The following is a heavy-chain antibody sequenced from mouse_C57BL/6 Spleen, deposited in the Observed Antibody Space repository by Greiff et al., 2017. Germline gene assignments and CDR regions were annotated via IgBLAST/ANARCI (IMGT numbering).Heavy chain of an antibody. Sequence: QVQLQQPGAELVKPGASVKLSCKASGYTFTSYWMQWVKQRPGQGLEWIGEIDPSDSYTNYNQKFKGKATLTVDTSSSTAYMQLSSLTSEDSAVYYCARSGYGSSYGDDWGQVTTLTVSS. CDR2: IDPSDSYT. CDR1: GYTFTSYW. CDR3: ARSGYGSSYGDD. D-gene: IGHD1-1*01. J-gene: IGHJ2*01. V-gene: IGHV1-50*01.